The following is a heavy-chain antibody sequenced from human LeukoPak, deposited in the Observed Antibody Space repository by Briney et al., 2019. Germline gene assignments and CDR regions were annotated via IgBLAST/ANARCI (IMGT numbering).Heavy chain of an antibody. V-gene: IGHV3-23*01. J-gene: IGHJ4*02. D-gene: IGHD2-15*01. CDR1: GFTFGSYA. CDR2: IFGSGGSA. CDR3: AKTTTGYSSGRYPAWPINY. Sequence: GGSLRLSCAASGFTFGSYAMYWVRQAPGKGLEWVSGIFGSGGSAHYADSVKGRFTISRDNSKNTVYLQMDSLRVEDTAIYYCAKTTTGYSSGRYPAWPINYWGQGTLVTVSS.